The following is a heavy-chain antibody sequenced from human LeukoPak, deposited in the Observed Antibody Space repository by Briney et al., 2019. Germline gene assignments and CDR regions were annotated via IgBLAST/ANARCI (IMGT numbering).Heavy chain of an antibody. V-gene: IGHV4-4*07. CDR3: ARESAGQFDY. CDR2: IYTSGST. J-gene: IGHJ4*02. CDR1: GGSFSGYY. D-gene: IGHD6-13*01. Sequence: SETLSLTCAVYGGSFSGYYWSWVRQPAGKGLEWIGRIYTSGSTNYNPSLKSRVTMSVDTSKNQFSLKLSSVTAADTAVYYCARESAGQFDYWGQGTLVTVSS.